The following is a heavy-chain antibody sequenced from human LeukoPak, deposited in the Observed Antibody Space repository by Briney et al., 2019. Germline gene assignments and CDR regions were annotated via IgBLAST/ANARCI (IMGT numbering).Heavy chain of an antibody. V-gene: IGHV1-46*01. Sequence: ASVHVSCKASGSTFTSYYMHWVRHAPGQGHAWMRIINPSGGSTSYAQKFQSRVTTTRDTSTSTVYMELSSLRSEATAVYYCARGFGYGDYVRPWSFDYWGQGTLVTVSS. J-gene: IGHJ4*02. CDR1: GSTFTSYY. CDR3: ARGFGYGDYVRPWSFDY. CDR2: INPSGGST. D-gene: IGHD4-17*01.